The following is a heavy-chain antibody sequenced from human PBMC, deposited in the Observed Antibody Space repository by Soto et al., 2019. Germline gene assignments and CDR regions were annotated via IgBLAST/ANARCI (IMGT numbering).Heavy chain of an antibody. CDR1: GFTFSSYA. CDR3: ASSWSAAVADPYYYGMDV. D-gene: IGHD6-19*01. V-gene: IGHV3-30-3*01. Sequence: GGSLRLSCAASGFTFSSYAMHWVRQAPGKGLEWVAVISYDGSNKYYADSVKGRFTISRDNSKNTLYLQMNSLRAEDTAVYYCASSWSAAVADPYYYGMDVWGQGTTVTVSS. CDR2: ISYDGSNK. J-gene: IGHJ6*02.